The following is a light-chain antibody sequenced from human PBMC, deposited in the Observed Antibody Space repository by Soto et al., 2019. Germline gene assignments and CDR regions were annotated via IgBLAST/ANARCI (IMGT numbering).Light chain of an antibody. J-gene: IGLJ1*01. Sequence: QSALTQPASVSGSPGQSIAISCTGTSSDVGGYSYVSWYQQQPGKAPKLLIYGNSNRPSGVPDRFSGSKSGTSASLAITGLQPEDEADYYCQSYDSSLSGYVFGTGTKLTVL. CDR3: QSYDSSLSGYV. CDR1: SSDVGGYSY. CDR2: GNS. V-gene: IGLV2-14*01.